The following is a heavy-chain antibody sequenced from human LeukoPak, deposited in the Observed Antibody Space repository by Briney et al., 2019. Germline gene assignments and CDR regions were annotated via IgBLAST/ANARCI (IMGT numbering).Heavy chain of an antibody. D-gene: IGHD3-22*01. CDR2: SYSGGST. CDR1: GFTYSSNY. V-gene: IGHV3-66*01. CDR3: ARGAGLFIEHEL. J-gene: IGHJ4*02. Sequence: GGSLRLPCAASGFTYSSNYMIWLRQAPGKGLEGVSGSYSGGSTYYADSVKGRFTISRDNSKNTLYLQMNSLRGEDRAVYYCARGAGLFIEHELWGEGTVVSVSS.